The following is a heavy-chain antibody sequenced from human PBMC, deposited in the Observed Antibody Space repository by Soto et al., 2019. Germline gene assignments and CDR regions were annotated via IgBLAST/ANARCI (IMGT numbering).Heavy chain of an antibody. D-gene: IGHD3-10*01. Sequence: QVQLQESGPRLVKPSETLSLSCTVSGGSISSYYWSWIRQPAGKGLEWIGRIYSSGIINSNPSLRSRLTMSVDTSKNQFSLKLSSVTAADTAVYYCASDNSAAFDYWGQGTLVTVSS. CDR2: IYSSGII. J-gene: IGHJ4*02. V-gene: IGHV4-4*07. CDR3: ASDNSAAFDY. CDR1: GGSISSYY.